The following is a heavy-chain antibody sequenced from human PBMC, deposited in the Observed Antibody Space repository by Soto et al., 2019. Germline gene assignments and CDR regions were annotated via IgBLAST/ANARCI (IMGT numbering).Heavy chain of an antibody. CDR1: GYAFSNEA. Sequence: GASVKVSCKASGYAFSNEAITWVRQAPGQGLEWMGWVSAYNGNTNYAQKFKGRVTMTTDTSTSTAYMEVRSLRYDDTAVYFCARESRYYWNSMMYWGQGTPVTVSS. J-gene: IGHJ4*02. CDR3: ARESRYYWNSMMY. V-gene: IGHV1-18*01. D-gene: IGHD1-1*01. CDR2: VSAYNGNT.